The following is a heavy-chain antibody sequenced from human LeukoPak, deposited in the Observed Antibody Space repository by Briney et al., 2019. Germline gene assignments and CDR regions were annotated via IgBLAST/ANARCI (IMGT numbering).Heavy chain of an antibody. Sequence: ASVKVSCKASGYTFTGYYIHWVRQAPGQGLEWMGRINPNNGGTNYAQKFQGRVTMTRDMSMSTAYMELSRLRSVDTAVYYCAGEDNSSGYRPFDIWGQGTMVTVPS. CDR2: INPNNGGT. D-gene: IGHD3-22*01. V-gene: IGHV1-2*06. J-gene: IGHJ3*02. CDR3: AGEDNSSGYRPFDI. CDR1: GYTFTGYY.